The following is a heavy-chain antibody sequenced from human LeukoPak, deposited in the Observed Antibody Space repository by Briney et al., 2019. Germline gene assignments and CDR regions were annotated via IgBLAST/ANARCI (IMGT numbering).Heavy chain of an antibody. CDR1: GGSVSSGSYY. CDR3: ARTYCSGSGCYPGWFDP. J-gene: IGHJ5*02. CDR2: IYYSGTT. V-gene: IGHV4-61*01. Sequence: KPSETLSLTCTVSGGSVSSGSYYWSWIRQSPGKGLEWIAYIYYSGTTNYNPSLKSRVTISIDTSKNQFSLKLRSVTSADTAVYYCARTYCSGSGCYPGWFDPWGQGTLVTVSS. D-gene: IGHD2-15*01.